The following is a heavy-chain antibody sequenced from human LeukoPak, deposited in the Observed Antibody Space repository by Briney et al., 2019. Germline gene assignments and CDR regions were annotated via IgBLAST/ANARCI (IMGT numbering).Heavy chain of an antibody. J-gene: IGHJ5*01. CDR2: IHYSGSS. Sequence: PSQTLSLTCTVSGDSTSNFYWNWIRQSPGQVLEWIGNIHYSGSSVYNPSLKSRGTISIDTSRRQFFLKLNSVTAADTAVYFCALAPNSNWFDFWGPGTLVTVSS. CDR3: ALAPNSNWFDF. CDR1: GDSTSNFY. V-gene: IGHV4-59*03. D-gene: IGHD2-8*01.